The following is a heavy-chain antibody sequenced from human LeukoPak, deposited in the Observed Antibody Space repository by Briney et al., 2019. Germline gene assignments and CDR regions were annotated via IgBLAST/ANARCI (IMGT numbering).Heavy chain of an antibody. Sequence: ASVKVSCKASGYTFTSYGISWVRQAPGQGLEWMGWISGYNGNTNYAQKLQGRVTMTTDTSTSTAYMELRSLRSDDTAVYYCARLRLGELSLGFDPWGQGTLVTVSS. V-gene: IGHV1-18*01. CDR2: ISGYNGNT. CDR3: ARLRLGELSLGFDP. CDR1: GYTFTSYG. J-gene: IGHJ5*02. D-gene: IGHD3-16*02.